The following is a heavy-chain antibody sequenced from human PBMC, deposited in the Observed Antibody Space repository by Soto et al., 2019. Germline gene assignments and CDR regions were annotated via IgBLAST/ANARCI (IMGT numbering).Heavy chain of an antibody. CDR2: ISYSGST. Sequence: QVQLQESGPGLVKPSETLSLTCTVSGASVSSGSYFWSWIRQPPGKGLEWIGYISYSGSTKYNPSLKSRVTLSVDPPSNQFSLELSSVTAADTAVYYCVRDSSSWNYLVWGQGTLVTVSS. CDR1: GASVSSGSYF. V-gene: IGHV4-61*01. J-gene: IGHJ4*02. D-gene: IGHD1-7*01. CDR3: VRDSSSWNYLV.